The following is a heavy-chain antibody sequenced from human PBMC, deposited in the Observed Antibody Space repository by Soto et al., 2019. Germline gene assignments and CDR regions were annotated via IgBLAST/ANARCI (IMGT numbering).Heavy chain of an antibody. D-gene: IGHD6-6*01. J-gene: IGHJ6*03. CDR1: GFTFSSYS. CDR3: ARDPNSSSSLVNYSYMDV. CDR2: ISSSSSYI. Sequence: PGGSLRLSCAASGFTFSSYSMNWVRQAPGKGLEWVSSISSSSSYIYYADSVKGRFTISRDNAKNSLYLQMNSLRAEDTAVYYSARDPNSSSSLVNYSYMDVWGKGTTVTVSS. V-gene: IGHV3-21*01.